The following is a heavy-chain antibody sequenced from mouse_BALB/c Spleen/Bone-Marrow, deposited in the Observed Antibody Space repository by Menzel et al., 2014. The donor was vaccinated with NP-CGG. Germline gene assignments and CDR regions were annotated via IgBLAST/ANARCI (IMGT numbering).Heavy chain of an antibody. CDR2: ISCYNGAT. CDR3: ARRDYRYDGLAY. V-gene: IGHV1S34*01. CDR1: GHSFTGYY. J-gene: IGHJ3*01. Sequence: LVKTGASVKISCKASGHSFTGYYMHWVKQSHGKSLEWIGYISCYNGATSYNQKFKGKASSTVDTSSSTAYMQFNSLTSEDSAVYFCARRDYRYDGLAYWGQGTLVTVSA. D-gene: IGHD2-14*01.